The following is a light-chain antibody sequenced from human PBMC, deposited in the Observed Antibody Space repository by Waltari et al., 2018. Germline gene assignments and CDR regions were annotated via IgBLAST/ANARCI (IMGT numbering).Light chain of an antibody. V-gene: IGLV1-51*02. Sequence: QSVLTQPPSVSAAPGQRVTISCSGGRSNIGNNYVSWYRQFPGTAPKLLIYEDTARPSGIAARFSGSKSGTSATLDITGLQAGDEADYYCGTWDSSLSGAVFGGGTHLTVL. CDR1: RSNIGNNY. CDR3: GTWDSSLSGAV. CDR2: EDT. J-gene: IGLJ7*01.